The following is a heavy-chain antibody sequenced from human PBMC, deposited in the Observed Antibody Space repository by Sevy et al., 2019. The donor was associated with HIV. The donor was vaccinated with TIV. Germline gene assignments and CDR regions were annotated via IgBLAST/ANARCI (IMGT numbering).Heavy chain of an antibody. J-gene: IGHJ4*02. V-gene: IGHV3-23*01. Sequence: GGCLRLSCAASGFTLSSFAMGWVRQAPGKGLDWISVISGTGDYTYYADSVKGRFTISRDNSKNTLFLQMNSLRAEDTAIFYCAKKMGGGSGMAFLVDYWGQGTLVTVSS. CDR2: ISGTGDYT. D-gene: IGHD5-18*01. CDR3: AKKMGGGSGMAFLVDY. CDR1: GFTLSSFA.